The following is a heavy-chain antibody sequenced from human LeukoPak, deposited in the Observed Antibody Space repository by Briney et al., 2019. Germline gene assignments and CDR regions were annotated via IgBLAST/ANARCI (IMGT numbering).Heavy chain of an antibody. CDR2: IYYSGST. V-gene: IGHV4-59*12. J-gene: IGHJ4*02. CDR3: ARGTGTFDY. CDR1: GGSISRYY. D-gene: IGHD1-1*01. Sequence: PSETLSLTCTVSGGSISRYYWSWIRQPPGKGLEWIGHIYYSGSTNYNPPLKSRVTISVAKSKNQFSLQLNSVTPEDTAVYYCARGTGTFDYWGQGTLVTVSS.